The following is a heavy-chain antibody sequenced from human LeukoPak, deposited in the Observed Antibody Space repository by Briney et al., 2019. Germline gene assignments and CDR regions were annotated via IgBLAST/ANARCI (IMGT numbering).Heavy chain of an antibody. D-gene: IGHD3-22*01. CDR3: ATTSPYYYDSSGYLPYYYGMDV. J-gene: IGHJ6*02. CDR2: IRYDGSNK. V-gene: IGHV3-30*02. CDR1: GFTFSSYG. Sequence: GGSLRLSCAASGFTFSSYGMHWVRQAPGKGLEWVAFIRYDGSNKYYADSVKGRFTISRDNSKNTLYLQMNSLRAEDTAVYYCATTSPYYYDSSGYLPYYYGMDVWGQGTTVTVSS.